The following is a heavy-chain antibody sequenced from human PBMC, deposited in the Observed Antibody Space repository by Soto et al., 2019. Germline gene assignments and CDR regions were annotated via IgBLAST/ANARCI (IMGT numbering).Heavy chain of an antibody. CDR2: ISWNSGSM. V-gene: IGHV3-9*01. Sequence: EVQLVESGGGLVQPGRSLRLSCAASGFTFDDYAMHWVRQAPGKGLEWVSGISWNSGSMGYADSVKGRFTISRDNAKNSLYLQMNSLRAEDTALYYCAKVGRTDSGYDWGFDYWGQGTLVTVSS. CDR3: AKVGRTDSGYDWGFDY. J-gene: IGHJ4*02. D-gene: IGHD5-12*01. CDR1: GFTFDDYA.